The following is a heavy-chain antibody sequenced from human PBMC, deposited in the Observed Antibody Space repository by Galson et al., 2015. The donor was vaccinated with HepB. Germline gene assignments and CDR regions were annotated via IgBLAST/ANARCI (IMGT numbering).Heavy chain of an antibody. D-gene: IGHD5-18*01. CDR3: ARDYGDTAMVTPGDFDN. J-gene: IGHJ4*02. CDR2: ISAYNGNT. V-gene: IGHV1-18*01. CDR1: GYTFTSYG. Sequence: SVTVSCKASGYTFTSYGISWVRQAPGQGLEWMGWISAYNGNTNYAQKLQGRVTMTTDTSTSTAYMELRSLRSDDTAVYFCARDYGDTAMVTPGDFDNWGQGTLVTVSS.